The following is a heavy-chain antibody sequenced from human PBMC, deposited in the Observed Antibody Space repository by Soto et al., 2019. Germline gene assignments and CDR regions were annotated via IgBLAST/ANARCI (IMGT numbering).Heavy chain of an antibody. CDR3: ARDLYNWINYYYYGMDV. J-gene: IGHJ6*02. CDR1: GFTFSDYY. D-gene: IGHD1-20*01. CDR2: ISNSGSTI. Sequence: GGSLRLSCAASGFTFSDYYMSWIRQAPGKGLEWVSYISNSGSTIYYADSVKGRFTISRDNAKNSLYLQMNSLRAEDTAVYYCARDLYNWINYYYYGMDVWGQGTTVTVSS. V-gene: IGHV3-11*01.